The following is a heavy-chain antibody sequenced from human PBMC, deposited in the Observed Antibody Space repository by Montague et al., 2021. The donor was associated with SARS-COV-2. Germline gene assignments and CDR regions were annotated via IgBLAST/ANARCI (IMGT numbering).Heavy chain of an antibody. CDR1: GDSISSYY. V-gene: IGHV4-59*01. Sequence: SETLYLTCTVSGDSISSYYWNWIRQPPGKGLELIGYIYNSGTTNYNPSVKSRVTISVDTSKNQFSLKLNSVTAADTAVYYCARGGGYCSGGSCYYWFDPWGQGTLVTVSS. J-gene: IGHJ5*02. CDR3: ARGGGYCSGGSCYYWFDP. CDR2: IYNSGTT. D-gene: IGHD2-15*01.